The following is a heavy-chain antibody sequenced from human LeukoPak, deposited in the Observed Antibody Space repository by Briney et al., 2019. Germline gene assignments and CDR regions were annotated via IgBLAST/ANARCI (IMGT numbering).Heavy chain of an antibody. CDR1: GGSISSYY. J-gene: IGHJ5*02. V-gene: IGHV4-59*01. D-gene: IGHD3-10*01. CDR3: ARGGEYGSGSYYSWFDP. Sequence: PSETLSLTCTVSGGSISSYYWSWIRQPPGKGLEWIGYIYYSGSTNYNPSLKSRVTISVDTSKNQFSLKLSSVTAADTAVYYCARGGEYGSGSYYSWFDPWGQGTLVTVSS. CDR2: IYYSGST.